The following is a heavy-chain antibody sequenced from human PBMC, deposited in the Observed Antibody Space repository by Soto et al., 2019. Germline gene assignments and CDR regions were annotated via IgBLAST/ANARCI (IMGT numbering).Heavy chain of an antibody. D-gene: IGHD3-16*01. V-gene: IGHV3-53*01. J-gene: IGHJ6*02. CDR2: IYSGGST. CDR3: ARVDTFYYYGMDV. Sequence: GGSLRLSCAASGFPVSSNYMSWVRQAPGKGLEWVSVIYSGGSTYYADSVKGRFTISRDNSKNTLYLQMNSLRAEDTAVYYCARVDTFYYYGMDVWGQGTTVTVSS. CDR1: GFPVSSNY.